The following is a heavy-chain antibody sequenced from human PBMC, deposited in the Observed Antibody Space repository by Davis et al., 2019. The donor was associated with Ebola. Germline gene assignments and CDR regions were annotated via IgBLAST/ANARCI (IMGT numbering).Heavy chain of an antibody. Sequence: GESLKISCAASGFTFSSYGMHWVRQAPGKGLEWVAVISYDGSNKYYADSVKGRFTISRDNSKNTLFLQMNSLRVEDTAIYYCAKDVSSAWSRFDSWGEGSLVIVSS. V-gene: IGHV3-30*18. J-gene: IGHJ5*01. CDR2: ISYDGSNK. CDR3: AKDVSSAWSRFDS. D-gene: IGHD6-19*01. CDR1: GFTFSSYG.